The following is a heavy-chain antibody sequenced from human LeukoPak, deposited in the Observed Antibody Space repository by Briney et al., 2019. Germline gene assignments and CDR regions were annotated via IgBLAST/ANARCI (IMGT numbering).Heavy chain of an antibody. V-gene: IGHV4-39*01. CDR3: ARTYYYDSSGYYYVLYNWFAP. Sequence: PSETLSLTCTVSGGSISSSSYYWGWIRQPPGKGLEWIGSIYYSGSTYYNPSLKSRVTISVDTSKNQFSLKLSSVTAADTAVYYCARTYYYDSSGYYYVLYNWFAPWGQGTLVTVSS. CDR2: IYYSGST. D-gene: IGHD3-22*01. J-gene: IGHJ5*02. CDR1: GGSISSSSYY.